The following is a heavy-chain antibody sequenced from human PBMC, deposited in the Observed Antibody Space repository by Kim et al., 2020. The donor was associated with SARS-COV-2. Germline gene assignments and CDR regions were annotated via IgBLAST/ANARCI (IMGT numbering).Heavy chain of an antibody. CDR3: VRGGITTYLFDS. D-gene: IGHD4-4*01. J-gene: IGHJ4*02. CDR1: GFTFNIYN. Sequence: GGSLRLSCEASGFTFNIYNMNWVRQGPGKGLEWVSSISGAARSDTFYAESLKGRLTISRDDARNSLYLQMNNLRAEDTAVYYCVRGGITTYLFDSWGQGTLVSRSA. CDR2: ISGAARSDT. V-gene: IGHV3-21*06.